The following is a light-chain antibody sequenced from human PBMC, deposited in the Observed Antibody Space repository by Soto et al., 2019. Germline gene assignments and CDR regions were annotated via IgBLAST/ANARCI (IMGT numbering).Light chain of an antibody. V-gene: IGKV1-5*03. CDR1: NSISVW. Sequence: DIPMTQSPSTLSSSVGDRVTITCRASNSISVWLAWYQQKPGKAPKLLIYQASTLESGVPSRFSGRGSGTDFTLTISSLQPDDCATYYCQQYDTYPYTFGQGTKLESK. CDR2: QAS. J-gene: IGKJ2*01. CDR3: QQYDTYPYT.